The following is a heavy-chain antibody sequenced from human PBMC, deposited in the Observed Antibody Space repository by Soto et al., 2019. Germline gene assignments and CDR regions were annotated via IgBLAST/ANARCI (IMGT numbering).Heavy chain of an antibody. CDR1: GGSISSNTYY. Sequence: PSETLSLTCTVSGGSISSNTYYWGWIRQSPGKGLEWIGSIYSSGSTYYNPSLKSRVTISVETSKSQFSLRLSSVTAADTAVYYCARHTLFSPFDYWGPGTLVTVSS. CDR2: IYSSGST. J-gene: IGHJ4*02. CDR3: ARHTLFSPFDY. D-gene: IGHD2-21*01. V-gene: IGHV4-39*01.